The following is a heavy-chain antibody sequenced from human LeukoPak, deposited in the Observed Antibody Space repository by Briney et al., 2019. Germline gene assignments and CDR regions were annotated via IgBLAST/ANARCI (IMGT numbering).Heavy chain of an antibody. CDR1: GGSISSTTYY. CDR2: IYYSGST. Sequence: PSETLSLTCIVSGGSISSTTYYWGWIRQPPGKGLEWIGSIYYSGSTCYNPSLKSRVTVSADKSKNQFSLKLTSVTAADTAVYYCARDRACSNGVCSYFDYWGQGTVVTVSS. CDR3: ARDRACSNGVCSYFDY. J-gene: IGHJ4*02. V-gene: IGHV4-39*01. D-gene: IGHD2-8*01.